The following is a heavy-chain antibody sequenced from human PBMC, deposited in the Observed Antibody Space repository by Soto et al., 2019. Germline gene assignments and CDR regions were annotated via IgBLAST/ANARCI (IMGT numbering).Heavy chain of an antibody. CDR3: VKDGGYCSSSTCYAPRNHYFDS. V-gene: IGHV3-7*03. CDR2: IKFDGSEK. J-gene: IGHJ4*02. D-gene: IGHD2-2*01. Sequence: GGSLRLSCEASGFTFSDYWMSWVRQAPGKGPEWVANIKFDGSEKQYVDSVRGRFTISRDNSRSSLSLQMNSLRAGDTAVYYCVKDGGYCSSSTCYAPRNHYFDSWGKGTPGTAPQ. CDR1: GFTFSDYW.